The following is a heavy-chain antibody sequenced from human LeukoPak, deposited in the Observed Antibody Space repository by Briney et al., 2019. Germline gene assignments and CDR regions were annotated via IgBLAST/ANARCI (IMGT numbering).Heavy chain of an antibody. J-gene: IGHJ5*02. CDR3: ARGRAVPAASAGWFDP. D-gene: IGHD2-2*01. CDR1: GYTFTSYD. CDR2: MNPNIGTT. Sequence: APVKVSCKASGYTFTSYDINWVRQATGQGLEWMGWMNPNIGTTGYAQKFQGRVTMTRNTSISTAYMELSSLRSEDTAVYYCARGRAVPAASAGWFDPWGQGTLVTVSS. V-gene: IGHV1-8*01.